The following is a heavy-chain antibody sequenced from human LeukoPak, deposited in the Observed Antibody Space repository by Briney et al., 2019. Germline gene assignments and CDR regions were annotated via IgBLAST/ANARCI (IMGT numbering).Heavy chain of an antibody. CDR1: GGSFSGYY. V-gene: IGHV4-34*01. CDR3: ARALYDSSGYYYAH. D-gene: IGHD3-22*01. CDR2: IYHSGST. J-gene: IGHJ4*02. Sequence: SETLSLTCAVYGGSFSGYYWSWIRQPPGKGLEWIGYIYHSGSTYYNPSLKSRVTISVDRSKNQFSLKLSSVTAADTAVYYCARALYDSSGYYYAHWGQGTLVTVSS.